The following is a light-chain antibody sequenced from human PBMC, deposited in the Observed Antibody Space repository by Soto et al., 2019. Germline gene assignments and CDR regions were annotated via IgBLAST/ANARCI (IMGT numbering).Light chain of an antibody. CDR2: GAS. CDR3: QQYGSSYYT. J-gene: IGKJ2*01. CDR1: QSVSSSY. Sequence: EIGLTQSPGTLSLSPGERATLSCRASQSVSSSYLAWYQQKPGQAPRLLIYGASSRATGIPDRFSGSGSGTDFTLTISRLEPEDFAVYYCQQYGSSYYTFGQGTKLEIK. V-gene: IGKV3-20*01.